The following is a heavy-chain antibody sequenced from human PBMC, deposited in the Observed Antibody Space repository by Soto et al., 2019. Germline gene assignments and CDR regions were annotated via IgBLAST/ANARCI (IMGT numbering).Heavy chain of an antibody. Sequence: QVHLQESGPGLVKPSETLSLTCTVSGGSINNHYWSWIRQPPGKGLEWIGYIYYTGSTNYNPSLKSRVTMSVDTSNSQCSLNLTSLAAADTAIYYCARANWYSEYWGQGTLVTVSS. J-gene: IGHJ4*02. CDR2: IYYTGST. CDR3: ARANWYSEY. V-gene: IGHV4-59*11. D-gene: IGHD7-27*01. CDR1: GGSINNHY.